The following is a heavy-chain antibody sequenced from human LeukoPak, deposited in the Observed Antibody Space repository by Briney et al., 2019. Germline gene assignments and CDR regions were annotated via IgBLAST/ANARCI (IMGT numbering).Heavy chain of an antibody. CDR2: IYYSGST. Sequence: WVRQPPGKGLEWIGSIYYSGSTYYNPSLKSRVTISVDTSKNQFSLKLSSVTAADTAVYYCARSQNWFDPWGQGTLVTVSS. CDR3: ARSQNWFDP. J-gene: IGHJ5*02. V-gene: IGHV4-39*01.